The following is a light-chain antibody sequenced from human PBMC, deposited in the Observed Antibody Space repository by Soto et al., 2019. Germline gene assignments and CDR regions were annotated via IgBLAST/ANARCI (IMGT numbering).Light chain of an antibody. J-gene: IGKJ4*01. CDR3: QQRSNWLT. CDR2: DAS. V-gene: IGKV3-11*01. CDR1: QSVSSY. Sequence: ETVLTQSPDTLSLSPGERATLSCRASQSVSSYLAWYQQKPGQAPRLLIYDASNRATGIPARFSGSGSGTDFTLTISSLEPEDFAVYYCQQRSNWLTFGGGTKVDIK.